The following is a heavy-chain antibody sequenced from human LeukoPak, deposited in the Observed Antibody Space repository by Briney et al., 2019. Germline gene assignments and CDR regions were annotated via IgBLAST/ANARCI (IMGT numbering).Heavy chain of an antibody. CDR2: IRYDGSNE. CDR1: GFTLSSYG. J-gene: IGHJ4*02. Sequence: HPGGSLRLSCAASGFTLSSYGIHWVRQAPGKGLEWVAFIRYDGSNEYYADSVKGRFTISRDNSKNTLYLQMNSLRTEDTAVYYCATPPNGGYLNYYFDYWGQGTLVTVSS. CDR3: ATPPNGGYLNYYFDY. V-gene: IGHV3-30*02. D-gene: IGHD3-22*01.